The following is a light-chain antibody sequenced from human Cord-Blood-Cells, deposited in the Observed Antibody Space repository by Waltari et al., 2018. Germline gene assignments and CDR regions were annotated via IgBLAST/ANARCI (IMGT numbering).Light chain of an antibody. CDR2: KAS. Sequence: DIQITPSPSTLSASVGDRLPITCRASQSLSSWLAWYQQKPGKAPKLLIYKASSLESGVPSMFSGSGSGTEFTLTISSLQPDDFATYYCQQYNSYSWTFGEGTKVEIK. V-gene: IGKV1-5*03. CDR1: QSLSSW. J-gene: IGKJ1*01. CDR3: QQYNSYSWT.